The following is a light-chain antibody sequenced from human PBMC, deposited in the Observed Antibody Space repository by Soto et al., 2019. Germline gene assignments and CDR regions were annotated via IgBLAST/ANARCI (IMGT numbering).Light chain of an antibody. CDR1: QNINNW. J-gene: IGKJ2*03. V-gene: IGKV1-5*03. CDR3: QHYDTFSYS. CDR2: GSS. Sequence: DIQMTQSPSTLSASVGDRVTITCRASQNINNWLAWYQQKAGKAPKLLIFGSSTLETGVPSRFSGGGSGTEFTLTISGLQPEDFAHYYCQHYDTFSYSFGQGTKLEI.